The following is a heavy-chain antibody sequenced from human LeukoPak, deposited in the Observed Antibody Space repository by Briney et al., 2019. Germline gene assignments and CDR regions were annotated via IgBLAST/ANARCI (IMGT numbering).Heavy chain of an antibody. CDR1: GFTFSNYW. Sequence: PGGSLRLSCAASGFTFSNYWMSWVRQAPGKGLEWVANINQDGSETYYVDSVKGRFTISRDNAKNSLYLQMNSLRAEDTAVYYCARDSWTDYWGQGTLVTVSS. J-gene: IGHJ4*02. D-gene: IGHD3/OR15-3a*01. CDR2: INQDGSET. CDR3: ARDSWTDY. V-gene: IGHV3-7*03.